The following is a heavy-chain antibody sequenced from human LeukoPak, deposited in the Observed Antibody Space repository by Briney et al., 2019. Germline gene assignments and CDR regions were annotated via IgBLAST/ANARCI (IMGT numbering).Heavy chain of an antibody. CDR1: GGSFSGYY. CDR2: INHSGST. J-gene: IGHJ4*02. D-gene: IGHD4-17*01. Sequence: SETLSLTCAVYGGSFSGYYWSWIRQPPGKGLEWIGEINHSGSTNYNPSLKSRVTISVDTSKNQFSLKLSSVTAADTAVYYCATYGDFHPFDYWGQGTLVTVPS. CDR3: ATYGDFHPFDY. V-gene: IGHV4-34*01.